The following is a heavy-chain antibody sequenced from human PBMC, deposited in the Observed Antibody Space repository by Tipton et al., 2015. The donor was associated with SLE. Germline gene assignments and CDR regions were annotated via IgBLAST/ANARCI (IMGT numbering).Heavy chain of an antibody. Sequence: GLVKPSETLSLICTVSGDSISNYYWSWIRQPPGKGLEWIGYIYYTGSTNYNPSLKSRVTISIDTSKNEFSLKLTSVTAADTAVYYCAREPGGPWGQGTLVIVSS. V-gene: IGHV4-59*01. CDR1: GDSISNYY. D-gene: IGHD3-10*01. J-gene: IGHJ4*02. CDR2: IYYTGST. CDR3: AREPGGP.